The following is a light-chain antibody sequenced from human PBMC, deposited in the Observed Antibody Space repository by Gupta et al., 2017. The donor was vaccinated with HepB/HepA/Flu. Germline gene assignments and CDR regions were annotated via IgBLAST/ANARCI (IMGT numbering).Light chain of an antibody. CDR3: QHYSSYLT. Sequence: DIQMTQSPSTLSASVGERVTITCRASQSIFNWLVWYQQKPVKAPKLMISKASRVESGVPSRFSGSGSETEFTLTSSSRQPDDCANYYCQHYSSYLTFGGGTKVEIK. CDR1: QSIFNW. CDR2: KAS. J-gene: IGKJ4*01. V-gene: IGKV1-5*03.